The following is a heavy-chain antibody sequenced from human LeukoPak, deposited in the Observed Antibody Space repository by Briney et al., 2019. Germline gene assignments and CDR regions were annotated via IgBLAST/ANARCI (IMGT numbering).Heavy chain of an antibody. CDR2: IIPILGIA. Sequence: ASVKVSCKASGGTFSSYAISWVRQAPGQGLEWMGRIIPILGIANYAQKFQGRVTITADKSTSTAYMELSSLRSEDTAVYYCAREYYDSSGYQFDYWGQGTLVTVSS. V-gene: IGHV1-69*04. J-gene: IGHJ4*02. D-gene: IGHD3-22*01. CDR3: AREYYDSSGYQFDY. CDR1: GGTFSSYA.